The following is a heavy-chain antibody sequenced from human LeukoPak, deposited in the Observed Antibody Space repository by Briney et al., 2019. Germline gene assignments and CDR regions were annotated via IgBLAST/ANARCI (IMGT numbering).Heavy chain of an antibody. J-gene: IGHJ4*02. D-gene: IGHD3-22*01. CDR2: INHSGST. CDR1: GLTFSGYY. Sequence: PSETLSLTCAVYGLTFSGYYWSWIRQPPGKGLEWIGEINHSGSTNYNPSLKSRVTISVGTTKNQFSLKLSSVTAADTAVYYCARPGLQTYYYDSSGYYYVDWGQGTLVTVSS. V-gene: IGHV4-34*01. CDR3: ARPGLQTYYYDSSGYYYVD.